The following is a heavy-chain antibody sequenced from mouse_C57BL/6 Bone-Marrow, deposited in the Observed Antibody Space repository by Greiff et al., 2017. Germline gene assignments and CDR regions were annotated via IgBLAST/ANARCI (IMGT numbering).Heavy chain of an antibody. CDR3: ARPCGSRWYFDV. CDR2: IDPSDSYT. J-gene: IGHJ1*03. CDR1: GYTFTSYW. Sequence: QVQLQQPGAELVMPGASVKLSCKASGYTFTSYWMHWVKQRPGQGLEWIGEIDPSDSYTNYNQKFKGKSTLTVDKSSSTAYMQLSSLTSEDSAVYYCARPCGSRWYFDVWGTGTTVTVSS. V-gene: IGHV1-69*01. D-gene: IGHD1-1*01.